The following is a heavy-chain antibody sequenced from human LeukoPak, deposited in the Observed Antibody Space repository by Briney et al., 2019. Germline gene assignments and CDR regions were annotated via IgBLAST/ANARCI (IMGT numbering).Heavy chain of an antibody. Sequence: GGSLRLSCAASGFTFSSYGMHWVRQAPGKGLEWVAVISYDGSNKYYAVSVKGRFTISRDNSKNTLYLQMNSLRAEDTAVYYCAKGDGSGSYYRNWFDPWGQGTLVTVSS. V-gene: IGHV3-30*18. J-gene: IGHJ5*02. CDR3: AKGDGSGSYYRNWFDP. CDR2: ISYDGSNK. D-gene: IGHD3-10*01. CDR1: GFTFSSYG.